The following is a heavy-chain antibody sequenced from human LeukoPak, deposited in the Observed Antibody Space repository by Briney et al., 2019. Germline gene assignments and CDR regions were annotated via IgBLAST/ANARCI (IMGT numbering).Heavy chain of an antibody. Sequence: SETLSLTCTVSGGSISSYYWSWIRQPPGKGLEWIGYIYYSGSTNYNPSLKSRVTISVDTSKNQFSLKLSSVTAADTAVYYCARAYCSSTSCYVYFDYWGQGTLVTVSP. CDR1: GGSISSYY. CDR3: ARAYCSSTSCYVYFDY. V-gene: IGHV4-59*01. J-gene: IGHJ4*02. CDR2: IYYSGST. D-gene: IGHD2-2*01.